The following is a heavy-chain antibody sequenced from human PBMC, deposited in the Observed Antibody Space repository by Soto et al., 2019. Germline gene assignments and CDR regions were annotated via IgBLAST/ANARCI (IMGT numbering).Heavy chain of an antibody. Sequence: ASVKVSCKASGYTFTSYAMHWARQAPGQRLEWMGWINAGNGNTKYSQKFQGRVTITRDTSASTAYMELSSLRSEDTAVYYCARDQGDYVGYYYYYMDVWGKGTTVTVSS. V-gene: IGHV1-3*01. J-gene: IGHJ6*03. D-gene: IGHD4-17*01. CDR1: GYTFTSYA. CDR3: ARDQGDYVGYYYYYMDV. CDR2: INAGNGNT.